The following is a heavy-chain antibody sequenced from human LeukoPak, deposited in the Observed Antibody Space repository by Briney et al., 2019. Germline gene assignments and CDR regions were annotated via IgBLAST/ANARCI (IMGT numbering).Heavy chain of an antibody. CDR1: GGSISTYY. D-gene: IGHD2-2*01. CDR2: IYASGSD. V-gene: IGHV4-4*09. CDR3: ARHARFCTSTSCYDY. J-gene: IGHJ4*02. Sequence: SETLSLTCTVSGGSISTYYWSWFRQPPGKGLEWIGYIYASGSDNYNPSLKSRVTISVDTSKSQFSLKLTSVTAADTAVYYCARHARFCTSTSCYDYWGQGTLVAVSS.